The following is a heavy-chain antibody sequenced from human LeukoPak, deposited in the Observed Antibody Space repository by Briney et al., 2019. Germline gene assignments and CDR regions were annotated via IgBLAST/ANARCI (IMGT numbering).Heavy chain of an antibody. J-gene: IGHJ5*02. Sequence: SETLSLTCTVSGGSISSYYWSWIRQPPGKGLEWIGYIYYSGSTNYNPSLKSRVTISVDTSKNQFSLKLSSVAAADTAVYYCARELIALSWFDPWGQGTLVTVSS. CDR3: ARELIALSWFDP. CDR2: IYYSGST. CDR1: GGSISSYY. V-gene: IGHV4-59*01.